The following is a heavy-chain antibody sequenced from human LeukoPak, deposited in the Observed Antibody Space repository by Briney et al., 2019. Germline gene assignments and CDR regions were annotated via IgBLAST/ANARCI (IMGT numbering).Heavy chain of an antibody. D-gene: IGHD6-13*01. J-gene: IGHJ5*02. CDR1: GGSISSYY. CDR3: ARLLADNWCDP. V-gene: IGHV4-59*08. Sequence: SETLSLTCTVSGGSISSYYWSWIRQPPGKGLEWIGYIYYGVSTNYNPSLKSRVTISLDTSKKQISLKVRSVTAADTAIYYCARLLADNWCDPWGQGTLVTVSS. CDR2: IYYGVST.